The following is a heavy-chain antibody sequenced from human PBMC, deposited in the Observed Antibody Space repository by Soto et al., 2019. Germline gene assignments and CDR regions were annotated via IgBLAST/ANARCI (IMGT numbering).Heavy chain of an antibody. CDR1: GYTFTSYG. J-gene: IGHJ5*02. Sequence: QVQLVQSGAEVKKPGASVKVSCKASGYTFTSYGISWVRQAPGQGREWRGWISAYNGNTNYAQKLQGKVTMTTDTSTSTAYMELRSMRSDDTAVYYCARVGNWRIRYCSSTSCYTDCFDPWGQGTLITVSS. CDR3: ARVGNWRIRYCSSTSCYTDCFDP. V-gene: IGHV1-18*01. D-gene: IGHD2-2*02. CDR2: ISAYNGNT.